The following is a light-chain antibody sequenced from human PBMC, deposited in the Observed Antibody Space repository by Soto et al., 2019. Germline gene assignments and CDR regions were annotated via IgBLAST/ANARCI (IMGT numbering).Light chain of an antibody. CDR2: DAS. CDR1: QSVGSY. Sequence: EIVLTQSPATLSLSPGDRATLSCRACQSVGSYLGWYQQRPGQAPRLLIYDASNRATGIPARFSGSGSGTDFTLTISSLEPGDFAVYYCQQRSDWPSTVGGGTKVEIK. J-gene: IGKJ4*01. V-gene: IGKV3-11*01. CDR3: QQRSDWPST.